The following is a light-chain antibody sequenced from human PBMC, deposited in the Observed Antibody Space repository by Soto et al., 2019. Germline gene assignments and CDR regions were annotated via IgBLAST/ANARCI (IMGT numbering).Light chain of an antibody. CDR3: QQRRKWPKT. J-gene: IGKJ2*01. CDR2: DAS. Sequence: EVVLTQSPATLSLSPGERATLSCRASQSVSNYLAWYQQKSGQAPRLLIFDASIRANGIPVRFSGSGSGTDFTLTISSLEPEDLAVYFCQQRRKWPKTFGQGTNLEIK. V-gene: IGKV3-11*01. CDR1: QSVSNY.